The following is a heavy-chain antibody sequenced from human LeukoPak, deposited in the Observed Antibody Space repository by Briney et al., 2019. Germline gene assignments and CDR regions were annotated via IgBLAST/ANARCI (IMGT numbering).Heavy chain of an antibody. Sequence: PGGSLRLSCAASGFTFSSYAVSWVRQAPGKGLEWVSAISGSGGSTYYADSVKGRFTISRDNSKNTLYLQMNSLRAEDTAVYYCAKGYSSGWYFAGFCDCWGQGTLVTVSS. J-gene: IGHJ4*02. CDR2: ISGSGGST. D-gene: IGHD6-19*01. V-gene: IGHV3-23*01. CDR1: GFTFSSYA. CDR3: AKGYSSGWYFAGFCDC.